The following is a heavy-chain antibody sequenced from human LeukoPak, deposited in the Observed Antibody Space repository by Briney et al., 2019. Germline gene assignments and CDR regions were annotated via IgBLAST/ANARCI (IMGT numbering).Heavy chain of an antibody. CDR3: AKDPKYCTNGVCYGPYYYYYYMDV. D-gene: IGHD2-8*01. CDR1: GFTVSSNY. CDR2: IYSGGST. Sequence: GGSLRLSCAASGFTVSSNYMSWVRQAPGKGLEWVSVIYSGGSTYYADSVKGRFTISRDNSKNTLYLQMNSLRAEDTAVYYCAKDPKYCTNGVCYGPYYYYYYMDVWGKGTTVTVSS. V-gene: IGHV3-66*02. J-gene: IGHJ6*03.